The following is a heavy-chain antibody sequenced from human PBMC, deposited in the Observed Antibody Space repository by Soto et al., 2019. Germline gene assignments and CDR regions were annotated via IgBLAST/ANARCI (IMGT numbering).Heavy chain of an antibody. CDR1: GGSISSSSYY. V-gene: IGHV4-39*01. CDR3: ARRAGYCSSTSRRRYYYYYYYIDV. D-gene: IGHD2-2*01. J-gene: IGHJ6*03. Sequence: QLQLQESGPGLVKPSETLSLTCTVSGGSISSSSYYWGWIRQPPGKGLEWIGSIYYSGSTYYNPSLKSRVTISIDTSQNQFSLKLSSVTAADPAVYYCARRAGYCSSTSRRRYYYYYYYIDVWGKGTTVTVSS. CDR2: IYYSGST.